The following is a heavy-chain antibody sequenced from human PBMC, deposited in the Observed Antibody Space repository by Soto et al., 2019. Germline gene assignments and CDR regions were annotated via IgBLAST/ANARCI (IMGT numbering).Heavy chain of an antibody. CDR2: FDPEDGET. V-gene: IGHV1-24*01. CDR1: GYTLTELS. J-gene: IGHJ4*02. CDR3: ATVPYGDYAPTFDY. Sequence: ASVKVSCKVSGYTLTELSMHWVRQAPGKGLEWMGGFDPEDGETIYAQKFQGRVTMTEDTSTDTAYMELSSLRSEDTAAYYCATVPYGDYAPTFDYWGQGTLVTVSS. D-gene: IGHD4-17*01.